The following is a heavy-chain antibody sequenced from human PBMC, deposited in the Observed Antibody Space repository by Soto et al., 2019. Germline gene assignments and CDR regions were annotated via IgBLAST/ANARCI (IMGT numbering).Heavy chain of an antibody. J-gene: IGHJ6*02. CDR3: ARESYDSSGYYIAYYYYGMDV. D-gene: IGHD3-22*01. CDR1: GFTFSSYG. Sequence: QVQLVESGGGVVQPGRSLRLSCAASGFTFSSYGMHWVRQAPGKGLEWVAVIWYDGSNKYYADSVKGRFTISRDNSKNTLYLQMNSLRAEDTAVYYCARESYDSSGYYIAYYYYGMDVWGQGTTVTVSS. CDR2: IWYDGSNK. V-gene: IGHV3-33*01.